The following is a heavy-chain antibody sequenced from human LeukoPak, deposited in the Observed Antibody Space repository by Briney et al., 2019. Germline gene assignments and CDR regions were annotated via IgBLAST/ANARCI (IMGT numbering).Heavy chain of an antibody. Sequence: SETLPLTCTVSGGSISTNYWSWIRQPAGKGPEWIGRFSVGGRTNYHPSLKSRVTMSRDTSKNQFSLKVNSVTPADSAKYYCARERPGNDVLSPFDVWGQGIMITVSS. CDR3: ARERPGNDVLSPFDV. CDR2: FSVGGRT. D-gene: IGHD1-1*01. V-gene: IGHV4-4*07. J-gene: IGHJ3*01. CDR1: GGSISTNY.